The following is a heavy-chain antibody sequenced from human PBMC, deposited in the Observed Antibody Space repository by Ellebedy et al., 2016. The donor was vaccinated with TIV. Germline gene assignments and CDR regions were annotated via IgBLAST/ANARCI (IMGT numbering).Heavy chain of an antibody. CDR1: GYTFTGYY. J-gene: IGHJ4*02. V-gene: IGHV1-2*02. CDR3: AREPTTAGVDY. CDR2: INPNSGGT. Sequence: ASVKVSXXASGYTFTGYYMHWVRQAPGQGLEWMGWINPNSGGTNYAQKFQGRVTMTRDTSISTAYMELSRLRSDDTAVYYCAREPTTAGVDYWGQGTLVTVSS. D-gene: IGHD4-17*01.